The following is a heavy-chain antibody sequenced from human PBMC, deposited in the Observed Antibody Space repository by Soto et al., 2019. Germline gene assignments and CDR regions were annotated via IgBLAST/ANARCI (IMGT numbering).Heavy chain of an antibody. V-gene: IGHV3-30*03. J-gene: IGHJ4*02. Sequence: QVQVVESGGGVVQPGRSLRLSCAASGFTFSDYAMHWVRQAPGKGLEWVTVTSYDGSTKYYADSVKGRFTISRDNPRNTLYRQMNSLRPEDTAVYYCASDGYAYGPNYCDYWGQGTLVTVSS. CDR1: GFTFSDYA. D-gene: IGHD5-18*01. CDR3: ASDGYAYGPNYCDY. CDR2: TSYDGSTK.